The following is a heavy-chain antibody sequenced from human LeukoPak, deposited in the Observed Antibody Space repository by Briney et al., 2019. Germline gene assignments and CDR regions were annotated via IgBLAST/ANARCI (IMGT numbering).Heavy chain of an antibody. CDR3: ATERAPPPREVAPAGDAFDM. D-gene: IGHD2-2*01. Sequence: SCKASGYTFTSYGMQGVRQAPGKGLEWVAVISFDGKMQYYTDSVNGRFTISRDNSQNAFSLQMNNLGAGDTPGYYCATERAPPPREVAPAGDAFDMGGEGTLVTVSS. V-gene: IGHV3-30*03. J-gene: IGHJ3*02. CDR2: ISFDGKMQ. CDR1: GYTFTSYG.